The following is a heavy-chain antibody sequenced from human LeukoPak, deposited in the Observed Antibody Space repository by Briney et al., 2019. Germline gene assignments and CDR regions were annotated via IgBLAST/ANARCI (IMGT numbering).Heavy chain of an antibody. V-gene: IGHV4-31*03. J-gene: IGHJ6*03. CDR3: ATDRGIAAAGTSNYYYYYMDV. Sequence: PSETLSLTCTVSGGSISSGGYYWSWIRQHPGKGLEWIGYIYYSGSTYYNPSLKSRVTISVDTSKNQFSLKLSSVTAADTAVYYCATDRGIAAAGTSNYYYYYMDVWGKGTTVTVSS. D-gene: IGHD6-13*01. CDR1: GGSISSGGYY. CDR2: IYYSGST.